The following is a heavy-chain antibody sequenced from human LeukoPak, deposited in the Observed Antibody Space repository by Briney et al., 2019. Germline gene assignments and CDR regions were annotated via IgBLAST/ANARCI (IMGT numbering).Heavy chain of an antibody. CDR1: GGSISSYY. V-gene: IGHV4-59*08. Sequence: SETLSLTCTVSGGSISSYYWSWIRQPPGKGLEWIGYIYYSGSTNYNSSLKSRVTISVDTSMNQFSPKLSSVTAADTAVYYCATMYSGSWSYFDYWGQGTLVTVSS. CDR3: ATMYSGSWSYFDY. J-gene: IGHJ4*02. CDR2: IYYSGST. D-gene: IGHD6-13*01.